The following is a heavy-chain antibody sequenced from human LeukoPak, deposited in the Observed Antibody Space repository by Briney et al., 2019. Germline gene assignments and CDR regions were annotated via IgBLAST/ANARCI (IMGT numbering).Heavy chain of an antibody. CDR2: ISSDGSNK. CDR1: GFTFSSYT. Sequence: GGSPRLSCAASGFTFSSYTIHWVRQAPGKGLEWVALISSDGSNKFYANSVKGRFTISRDNSKKTVYLQMNSLRGEDTAVYSCARGATNDFWSGYGWFDPWGQGTLVTVSS. CDR3: ARGATNDFWSGYGWFDP. V-gene: IGHV3-30*04. J-gene: IGHJ5*02. D-gene: IGHD3-3*01.